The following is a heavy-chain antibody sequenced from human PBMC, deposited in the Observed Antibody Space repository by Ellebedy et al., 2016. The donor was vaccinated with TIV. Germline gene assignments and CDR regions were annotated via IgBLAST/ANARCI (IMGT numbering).Heavy chain of an antibody. V-gene: IGHV3-23*01. Sequence: GESLKISCVASGFTFSSYDINWVRQAPGKGLEWISGISASDDSTYYADSVEDRFTISRDNSKNTLYLQMNSLRAEDTAVYFCAFARKADYWGQGTLVTVSS. CDR2: ISASDDST. J-gene: IGHJ4*02. CDR3: AFARKADY. CDR1: GFTFSSYD.